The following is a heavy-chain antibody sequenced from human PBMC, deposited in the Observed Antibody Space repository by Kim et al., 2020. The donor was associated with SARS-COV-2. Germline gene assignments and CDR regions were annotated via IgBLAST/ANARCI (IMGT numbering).Heavy chain of an antibody. CDR2: ISSSSSYI. V-gene: IGHV3-21*01. CDR3: ARDLGTYSRNDY. J-gene: IGHJ4*02. D-gene: IGHD7-27*01. Sequence: GGSLRLSCAASGFTFSSYSMNWVRQAPGKGLEWVSSISSSSSYIYYADSVKGRFTISRDNAKNSLYLQMNSLRAEDTAVYYCARDLGTYSRNDYRGQGTLVTVSS. CDR1: GFTFSSYS.